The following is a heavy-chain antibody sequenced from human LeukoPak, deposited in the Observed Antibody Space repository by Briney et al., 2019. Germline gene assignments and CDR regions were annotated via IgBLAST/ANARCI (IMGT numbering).Heavy chain of an antibody. V-gene: IGHV4-34*01. CDR3: ARLMGRHVVRGVLRDNCFGP. J-gene: IGHJ5*02. CDR1: GGSFSDYY. Sequence: SETLSLTCAVYGGSFSDYYWTWIRQPPGKGLEWIGEINHRGSTNYSPSLKSRLTVSVDTSKNQFSLKLSSVTAADTAVYYCARLMGRHVVRGVLRDNCFGPWGQGTLVTVSS. CDR2: INHRGST. D-gene: IGHD3-10*01.